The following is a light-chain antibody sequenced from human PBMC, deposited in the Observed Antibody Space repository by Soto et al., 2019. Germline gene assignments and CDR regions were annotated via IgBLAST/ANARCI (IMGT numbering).Light chain of an antibody. Sequence: DYVMTQSADSLAVSLGERATINCKSIQSVLHSSNNKNYLAWYQQRPGQPPRLLISWASSRESGVPDRFSGSGSGTDFTLTISSQQAEDVEVYSCHQYFNTPCPFGKGTKGEIK. CDR2: WAS. CDR3: HQYFNTPCP. CDR1: QSVLHSSNNKNY. V-gene: IGKV4-1*01. J-gene: IGKJ1*01.